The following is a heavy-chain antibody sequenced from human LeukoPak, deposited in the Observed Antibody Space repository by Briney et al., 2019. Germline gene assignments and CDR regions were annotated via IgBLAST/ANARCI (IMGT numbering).Heavy chain of an antibody. Sequence: SGGSLRLSCAASGFTFSTYWMTWVRQPPGKGLEWIGSTYYRGTTYYNPSLKSRVTISVDTSKNQFSLQLSSVTAADTAVYYCARDWNRYAYWGQGTLVTVSS. CDR1: GFTFSTYW. V-gene: IGHV4-39*07. CDR2: TYYRGTT. D-gene: IGHD1-1*01. J-gene: IGHJ4*02. CDR3: ARDWNRYAY.